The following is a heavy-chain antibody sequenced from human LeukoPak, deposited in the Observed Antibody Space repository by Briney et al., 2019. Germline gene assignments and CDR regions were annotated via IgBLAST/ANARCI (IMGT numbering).Heavy chain of an antibody. CDR3: TADLWWQLLGDY. J-gene: IGHJ4*02. V-gene: IGHV3-15*01. CDR2: IKSKANGGTT. D-gene: IGHD4/OR15-4a*01. CDR1: GFTFSNYA. Sequence: GGSLRLSCAASGFTFSNYAMSWVRQAPGKGLEWVGRIKSKANGGTTDYAAPVKGRFTVSRDDSKNTLYLQMNSLKTEDTAVYYCTADLWWQLLGDYWGQGTLVTVSS.